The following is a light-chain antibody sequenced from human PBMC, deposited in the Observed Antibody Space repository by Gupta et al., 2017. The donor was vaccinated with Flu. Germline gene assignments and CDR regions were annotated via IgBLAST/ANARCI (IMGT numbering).Light chain of an antibody. V-gene: IGKV2-30*02. CDR1: QSLVHSDGNTY. CDR3: SQASDWLYT. Sequence: VTLGQPASISFRSSQSLVHSDGNTYLNRHQQRPGQSPRRLIYKSSNRYSGVPDRFSGCGSVTDFTLKIIMVEAEDVGVYYFSQASDWLYTFGQGTKME. J-gene: IGKJ2*01. CDR2: KSS.